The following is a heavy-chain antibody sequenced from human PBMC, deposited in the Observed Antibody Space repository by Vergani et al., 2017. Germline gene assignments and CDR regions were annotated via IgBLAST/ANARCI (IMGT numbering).Heavy chain of an antibody. CDR3: AKFDGFFYDGTCSSSFDH. Sequence: EVQLLESGGGLVQPGGSLRLSCAVSVFTFYNYAMNWVRQAPGKGLEWVSAISGSGGSVHYADSVKGRFTISRDNSKNTLYLQMSSLRAEDTAMYCCAKFDGFFYDGTCSSSFDHWGQGTLVTVSS. CDR2: ISGSGGSV. CDR1: VFTFYNYA. J-gene: IGHJ4*02. V-gene: IGHV3-23*01. D-gene: IGHD3-16*01.